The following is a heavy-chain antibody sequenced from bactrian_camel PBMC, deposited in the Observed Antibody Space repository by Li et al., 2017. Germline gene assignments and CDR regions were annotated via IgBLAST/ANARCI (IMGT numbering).Heavy chain of an antibody. J-gene: IGHJ4*01. CDR2: IDEHGMT. CDR1: GHISSSYC. V-gene: IGHV3S42*01. Sequence: VQLVESGGGSVQAGGSLTLSCTSPGHISSSYCMAWFRQAPGKAREGVGAIDEHGMTSYVDSVKGRFTISRDNNKNTLYLQLNSLRTEDTAMYFCTQRIYYAPIGDIHRHQRGQGTQVTVS. D-gene: IGHD1*01. CDR3: TQRIYYAPIGDIHRHQ.